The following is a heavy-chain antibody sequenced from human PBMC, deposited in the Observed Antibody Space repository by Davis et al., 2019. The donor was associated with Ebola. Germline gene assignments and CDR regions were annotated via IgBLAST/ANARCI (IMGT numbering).Heavy chain of an antibody. Sequence: GGSLRLSCAASGFTFSSYGMHWVRQAPGKGLEWVAVISYDGSNKYYADSVKGRFTISRDNSKNTLYLQMNSLRAEDTAVYYSANVDTALDYWGQGTLVTVSS. CDR2: ISYDGSNK. D-gene: IGHD5-18*01. CDR3: ANVDTALDY. J-gene: IGHJ4*02. CDR1: GFTFSSYG. V-gene: IGHV3-30*18.